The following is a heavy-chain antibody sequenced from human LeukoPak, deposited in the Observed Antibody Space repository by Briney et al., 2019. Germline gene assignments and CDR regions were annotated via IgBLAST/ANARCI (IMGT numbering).Heavy chain of an antibody. CDR1: GGTFSSYA. J-gene: IGHJ4*02. Sequence: SVKVPCKASGGTFSSYAISWVRQAPGQGLEWMGGIIPIFGTANYAQKFQGRVTITTDESTSTAYMELSSLRSEDTAVYYCARDSADIVVVPAAMRRFDYWGQGTLVTVSS. V-gene: IGHV1-69*05. CDR2: IIPIFGTA. CDR3: ARDSADIVVVPAAMRRFDY. D-gene: IGHD2-2*01.